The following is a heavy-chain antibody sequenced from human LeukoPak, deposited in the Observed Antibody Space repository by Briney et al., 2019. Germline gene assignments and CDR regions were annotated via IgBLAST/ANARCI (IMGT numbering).Heavy chain of an antibody. J-gene: IGHJ2*01. CDR1: GGSISSSSYY. CDR3: ARDYQWELLWYFDL. CDR2: IYYSGST. Sequence: SETLSLTCTVSGGSISSSSYYWGWIRQPPGKGLEWIGSIYYSGSTYYNPSLKSRVTISVDTSKNQFSLKLSSVTAADTAVYYCARDYQWELLWYFDLWGRGTLVTVSS. V-gene: IGHV4-39*07. D-gene: IGHD4-23*01.